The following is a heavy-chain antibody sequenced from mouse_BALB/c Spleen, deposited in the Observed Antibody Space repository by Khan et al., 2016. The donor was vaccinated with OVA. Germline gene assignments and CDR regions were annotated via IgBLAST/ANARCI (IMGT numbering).Heavy chain of an antibody. J-gene: IGHJ4*01. Sequence: VQLKESGPDLVKPSQSLSLTCTVTGYSITSGYSWHWIRQFPGNKLEWMGYIYYSGSIKYNPYFKSRISIARDTSKNQFFLKLNSVTTEDTATYYCARDGNYMDYWGQGTSVTVSS. V-gene: IGHV3-1*02. CDR1: GYSITSGYS. CDR2: IYYSGSI. CDR3: ARDGNYMDY. D-gene: IGHD2-1*01.